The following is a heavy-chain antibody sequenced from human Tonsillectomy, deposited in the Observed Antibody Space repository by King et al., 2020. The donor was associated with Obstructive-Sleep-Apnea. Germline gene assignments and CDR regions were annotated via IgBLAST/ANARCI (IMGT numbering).Heavy chain of an antibody. Sequence: VQLQESGPGLVKPSQTLSLTCTVSGASISSGDYYWSWIRQHPGKGLEWIGYIYYSGTTYYNPSLKSLVTISVDTSKNQFSLKLSSVSAADAAMYYCGWLTTVTTWCPDYWGQGTLVTVSS. D-gene: IGHD4-17*01. CDR1: GASISSGDYY. J-gene: IGHJ4*02. CDR2: IYYSGTT. V-gene: IGHV4-31*01. CDR3: GWLTTVTTWCPDY.